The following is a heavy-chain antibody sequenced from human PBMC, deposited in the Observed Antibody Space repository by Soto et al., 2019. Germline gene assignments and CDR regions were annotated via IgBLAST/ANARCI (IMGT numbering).Heavy chain of an antibody. CDR2: ISGGGGST. CDR3: AKEGCTNGVSRTLYYSYYYMAL. CDR1: GFTFSSYA. J-gene: IGHJ6*03. V-gene: IGHV3-23*01. Sequence: EVQLLESGGGLVQPGGSLRLSCAASGFTFSSYAMSWVRQAPGKGLEWVSAISGGGGSTYYADSVKGRFTISRDNSKNTLYLQMNSLRAEDTALYYCAKEGCTNGVSRTLYYSYYYMALWGKGTPVTVSS. D-gene: IGHD2-8*01.